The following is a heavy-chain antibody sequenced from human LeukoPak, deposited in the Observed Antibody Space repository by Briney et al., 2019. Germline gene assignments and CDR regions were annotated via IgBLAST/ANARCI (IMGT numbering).Heavy chain of an antibody. CDR3: ARADTYYDILTGYYFDY. V-gene: IGHV3-74*01. CDR1: GFTFSSYW. Sequence: GGSLRLSCAASGFTFSSYWMHWVRQAPGKGLVWVSRINSVGSSTTYADSVKGRFTISRDNAKNTLYLQMNSLRAEDTAVYYCARADTYYDILTGYYFDYWGQGTLVTVSS. D-gene: IGHD3-9*01. CDR2: INSVGSST. J-gene: IGHJ4*02.